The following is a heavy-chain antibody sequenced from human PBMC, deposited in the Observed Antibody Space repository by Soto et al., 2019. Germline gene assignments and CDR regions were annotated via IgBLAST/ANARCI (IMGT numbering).Heavy chain of an antibody. CDR1: GGSLSNGDYY. Sequence: PSETLSLTCTVSGGSLSNGDYYWSWIRQHPEMGLEWIGYIYKTGNTYYNPSLKSRAIISVDTSDNMFPLKLSSVTAADTAIYYCARVGISPSDAFDFWGQGTMVTVSS. J-gene: IGHJ3*01. CDR2: IYKTGNT. V-gene: IGHV4-31*03. CDR3: ARVGISPSDAFDF. D-gene: IGHD3-3*02.